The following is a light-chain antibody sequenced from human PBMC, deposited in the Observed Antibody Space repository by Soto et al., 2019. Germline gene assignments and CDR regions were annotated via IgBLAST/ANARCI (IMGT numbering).Light chain of an antibody. CDR2: DAS. CDR3: QQYGSSPPYT. Sequence: EIVLTQSPGTLSLSPGERATLSCRASQSFSSSYLAWYQQKPGQAPRLLIYDASSRATGIPDRFSGSGSGTAFTLTISRLEPEDFAVYYCQQYGSSPPYTFGQGTKLEIK. CDR1: QSFSSSY. V-gene: IGKV3-20*01. J-gene: IGKJ2*01.